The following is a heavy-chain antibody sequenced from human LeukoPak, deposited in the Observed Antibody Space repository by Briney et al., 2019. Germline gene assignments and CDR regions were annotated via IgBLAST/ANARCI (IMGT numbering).Heavy chain of an antibody. J-gene: IGHJ4*02. CDR2: IWYDGSNK. V-gene: IGHV3-33*01. CDR3: ARYLGSGNPFHY. D-gene: IGHD3-10*01. CDR1: GFTFSSYG. Sequence: PGGSLRLSCAASGFTFSSYGMHWVRQAPGKGLEGVAVIWYDGSNKYYADSVKGRFTISKDNSKNTLYLQLNSLRAEDTAVYYCARYLGSGNPFHYWGQGTLVTVSS.